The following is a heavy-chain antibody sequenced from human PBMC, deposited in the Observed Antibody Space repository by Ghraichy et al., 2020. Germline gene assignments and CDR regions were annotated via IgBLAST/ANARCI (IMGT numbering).Heavy chain of an antibody. V-gene: IGHV3-23*01. J-gene: IGHJ4*02. CDR1: GFIFSNYA. Sequence: GGSLRLSCAASGFIFSNYAMSWVRQAPGKGLEWVSSISGRGGSTYYADAVKGRFTISRDNSKNTLYLQVNSLRAEDTAVYYCAKGGTSTVTPWRVDNWGQGTLVTVSS. CDR2: ISGRGGST. D-gene: IGHD4-17*01. CDR3: AKGGTSTVTPWRVDN.